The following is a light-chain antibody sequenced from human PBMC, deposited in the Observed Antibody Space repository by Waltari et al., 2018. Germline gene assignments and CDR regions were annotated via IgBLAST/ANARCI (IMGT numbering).Light chain of an antibody. Sequence: QSALTQPPSASGSPGQSVTISCTGTSSDVGGYNYVPRYQHHPGKAPKVMIYEANKRPSGVPVRCSGSKSGNTASLTVSGVQAEDEADYSCSSYGGSNNLVFGGGTKLTVL. CDR1: SSDVGGYNY. V-gene: IGLV2-8*01. CDR3: SSYGGSNNLV. J-gene: IGLJ3*02. CDR2: EAN.